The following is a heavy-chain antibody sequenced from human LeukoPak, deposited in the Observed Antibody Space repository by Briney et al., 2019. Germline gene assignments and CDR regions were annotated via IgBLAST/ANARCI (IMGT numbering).Heavy chain of an antibody. Sequence: GRSLRLSCAASGFTFSNYGMHWVRQAPGKGLEWVAVISYDGSNKYYADSVKGRFTISRDNSKNTLYLQMNSLRAEDTAVYYCARDWCSSTSCYMENWFDPWGQGTLVTVSS. J-gene: IGHJ5*02. V-gene: IGHV3-30*03. CDR3: ARDWCSSTSCYMENWFDP. D-gene: IGHD2-2*02. CDR2: ISYDGSNK. CDR1: GFTFSNYG.